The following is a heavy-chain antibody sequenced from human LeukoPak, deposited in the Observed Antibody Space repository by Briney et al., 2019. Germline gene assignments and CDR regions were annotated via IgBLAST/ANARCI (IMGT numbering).Heavy chain of an antibody. Sequence: PGGSLRLSCAASGFTFSTYSMNWVRQAPGKGLEWVSSISSSGNYIYYADSVKGRFTISRDNAKNSLYLQMNSLRAEDTAMYFCAKDIQLSTWGLGTMVTVSS. J-gene: IGHJ3*01. D-gene: IGHD5-24*01. CDR3: AKDIQLST. CDR1: GFTFSTYS. CDR2: ISSSGNYI. V-gene: IGHV3-21*04.